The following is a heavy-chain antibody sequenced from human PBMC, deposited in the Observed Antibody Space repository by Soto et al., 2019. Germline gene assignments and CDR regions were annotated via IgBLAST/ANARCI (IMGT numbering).Heavy chain of an antibody. Sequence: QVQLVQSGAEVKKPGASVKVSCKTSGYTFSNYGIAWVRQAPGQGLEWMGWISVYSYNTNYAQKLQGRVTMTRDISTSTAYMELMSLISDDTAVYYCARGGGYYGSGTYPFDYWGQGTLVTVSS. J-gene: IGHJ4*02. D-gene: IGHD3-10*01. CDR1: GYTFSNYG. CDR3: ARGGGYYGSGTYPFDY. CDR2: ISVYSYNT. V-gene: IGHV1-18*01.